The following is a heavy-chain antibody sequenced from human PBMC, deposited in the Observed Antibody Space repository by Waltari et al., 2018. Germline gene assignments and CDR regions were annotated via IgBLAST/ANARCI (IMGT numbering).Heavy chain of an antibody. CDR3: ARDYYDSSGYYLSFGY. Sequence: QVQLQQWGAGLLKPSETLSLTCAVYGGSFSGYYWSWIRQPPGKGLEWIGEIHHSGSTNYNPSLKSRVTISVDTSKNQFSLKLSSVTAADTAVYYCARDYYDSSGYYLSFGYWGQGTLVTVSS. V-gene: IGHV4-34*01. CDR1: GGSFSGYY. J-gene: IGHJ4*02. CDR2: IHHSGST. D-gene: IGHD3-22*01.